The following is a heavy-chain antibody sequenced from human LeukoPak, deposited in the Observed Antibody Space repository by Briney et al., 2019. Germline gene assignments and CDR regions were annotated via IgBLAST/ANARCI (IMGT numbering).Heavy chain of an antibody. Sequence: GGSLRLSCTVSGFTVSINSMSWVRQAPGKGLVWVAFIRSDGSNKYYADSVKGRFTIPRDNSKNTLYLQLNSLRAEDTAVYYCAKVMDRDIVATIRLGSQYYFDYWGQGTLVTVFS. CDR1: GFTVSINS. J-gene: IGHJ4*02. CDR3: AKVMDRDIVATIRLGSQYYFDY. D-gene: IGHD5-12*01. CDR2: IRSDGSNK. V-gene: IGHV3-30*02.